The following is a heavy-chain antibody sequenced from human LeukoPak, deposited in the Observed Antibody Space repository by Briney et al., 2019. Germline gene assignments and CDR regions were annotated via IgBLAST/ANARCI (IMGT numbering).Heavy chain of an antibody. D-gene: IGHD3-22*01. CDR3: ARPYYYDSRIDP. V-gene: IGHV4-30-4*01. J-gene: IGHJ5*02. Sequence: ASETLSLTCTVSGGSISSGDYYWRWIRQPPGKGLEWIAYMYYSGSTYYNPSLKSRVTMSADTSKNQLSLKLSSVTAADTAVYYCARPYYYDSRIDPWGQGILVTVSS. CDR2: MYYSGST. CDR1: GGSISSGDYY.